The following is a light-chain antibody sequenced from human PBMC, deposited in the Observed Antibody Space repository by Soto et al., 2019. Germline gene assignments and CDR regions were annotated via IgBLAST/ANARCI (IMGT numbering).Light chain of an antibody. V-gene: IGLV2-23*02. Sequence: QSALTQPASVSGSPGQSITISCTGTSSDVGSYNLVSWYQQHPGKAPKLMIYEVSKRPSGVSNRFSGSKSGNTASLTISGLQAEDEADYYCCSSAGSSTPYVVGTGTKVTVL. J-gene: IGLJ1*01. CDR1: SSDVGSYNL. CDR2: EVS. CDR3: CSSAGSSTPYV.